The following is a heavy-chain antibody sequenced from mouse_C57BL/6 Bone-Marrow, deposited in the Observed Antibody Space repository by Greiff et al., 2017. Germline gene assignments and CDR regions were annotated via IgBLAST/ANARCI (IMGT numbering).Heavy chain of an antibody. V-gene: IGHV5-4*03. CDR3: ARGSYGKRGYFDY. D-gene: IGHD2-1*01. CDR2: ISDGGSYT. CDR1: GFTFSSYA. Sequence: EVKLMESGRGLVKPGGSLKLSCAASGFTFSSYAMSWVRQTPEKRLEWVATISDGGSYTYYPDNVKGRFTISRDNAKNNLYLQMSHLKSEDTAMYYCARGSYGKRGYFDYWGQGTTLTVSS. J-gene: IGHJ2*01.